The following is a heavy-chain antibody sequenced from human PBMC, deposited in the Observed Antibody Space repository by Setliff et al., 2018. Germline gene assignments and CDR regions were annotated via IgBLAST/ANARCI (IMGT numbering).Heavy chain of an antibody. CDR2: INYYGSIFDDGTTYST. CDR3: ARGRNVAARLFDS. CDR1: GGSISNSTFY. V-gene: IGHV4-39*07. J-gene: IGHJ4*02. Sequence: SETLSLTCTVSGGSISNSTFYWGWIRQPPGKGLEWIGSINYYGSIFDDGTTYSTYYNPSLKSRVTMSVDTSKDQFSLKVISMTAADTAVYYCARGRNVAARLFDSWGQGTLVTVSS. D-gene: IGHD6-6*01.